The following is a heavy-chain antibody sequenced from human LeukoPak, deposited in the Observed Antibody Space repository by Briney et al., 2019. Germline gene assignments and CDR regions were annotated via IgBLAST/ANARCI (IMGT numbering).Heavy chain of an antibody. Sequence: ASVKVSCKASGYTFTGYYMHWVRQAPGQGLEWMGRINPNSGGTNYAQKFQGRVTMTRDTSISTAYMELSRLRSDDTAVYYCARRSIAARHLDYWGQGTLVTVSS. D-gene: IGHD6-6*01. CDR3: ARRSIAARHLDY. CDR1: GYTFTGYY. CDR2: INPNSGGT. V-gene: IGHV1-2*06. J-gene: IGHJ4*02.